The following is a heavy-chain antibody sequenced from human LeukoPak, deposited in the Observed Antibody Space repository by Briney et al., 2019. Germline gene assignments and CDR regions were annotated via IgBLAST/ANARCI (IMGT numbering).Heavy chain of an antibody. CDR2: IRYDGSNK. Sequence: PGGSLRLSCAASGFTFSSYGMHWVRQAPGKGLEWVAFIRYDGSNKYYADSVKGRFTISRDNSKNTLYLQMNSLRAEDTAVYYCAKSSIVVVPAYYYDNSGYYDYWGQGTLVTVSS. CDR1: GFTFSSYG. D-gene: IGHD3-22*01. J-gene: IGHJ4*02. V-gene: IGHV3-30*02. CDR3: AKSSIVVVPAYYYDNSGYYDY.